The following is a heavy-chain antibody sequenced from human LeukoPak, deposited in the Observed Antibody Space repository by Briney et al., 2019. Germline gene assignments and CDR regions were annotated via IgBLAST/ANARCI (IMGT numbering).Heavy chain of an antibody. V-gene: IGHV1-58*01. CDR2: IVVGSGST. CDR1: GFTFTSSA. CDR3: AAEPGYSSSRFQYGTDV. Sequence: SVKVSCKASGFTFTSSAVQWVRQARGQRLEWIGWIVVGSGSTNYAQKFQERVTITRDMSTSTAYMELSSLRSEDTAVYYCAAEPGYSSSRFQYGTDVWGQGTTVTVSS. J-gene: IGHJ6*02. D-gene: IGHD6-13*01.